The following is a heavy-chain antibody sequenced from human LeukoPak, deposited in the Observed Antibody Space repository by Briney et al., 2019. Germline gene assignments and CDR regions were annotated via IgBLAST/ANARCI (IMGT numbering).Heavy chain of an antibody. J-gene: IGHJ4*02. CDR3: AKERAGYTNPYYFDY. CDR2: ISGSGANT. CDR1: GFTFSTYA. V-gene: IGHV3-23*01. Sequence: GGSLRLSCAASGFTFSTYAMSWVRQAPGKGVEWVSTISGSGANTYYADSVRGRFTTSRDNSKNTLYLHMNTLRAEDTAVNYCAKERAGYTNPYYFDYWGQGTLVTVSS. D-gene: IGHD3-16*02.